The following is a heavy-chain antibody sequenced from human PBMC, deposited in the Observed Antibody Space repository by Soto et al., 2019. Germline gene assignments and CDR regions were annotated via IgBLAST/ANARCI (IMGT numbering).Heavy chain of an antibody. D-gene: IGHD2-15*01. Sequence: PGESLKISCKASGYIFIDYWIGWVRQMPGKGLEWMGIVYPRDSDTRYSPSFQGQVTISADRSTGTAFLQWRSLKASDTALYYCERPTLPGYSIHFNSWGQGTLVIVSS. V-gene: IGHV5-51*01. CDR2: VYPRDSDT. CDR3: ERPTLPGYSIHFNS. CDR1: GYIFIDYW. J-gene: IGHJ4*02.